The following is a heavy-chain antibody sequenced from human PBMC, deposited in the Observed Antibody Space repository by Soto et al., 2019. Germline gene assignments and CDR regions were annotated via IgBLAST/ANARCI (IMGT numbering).Heavy chain of an antibody. CDR2: ISNNGAHT. J-gene: IGHJ6*03. D-gene: IGHD6-13*01. CDR1: GFTFSNYE. V-gene: IGHV3-64*01. CDR3: ARRGYGSRWPNVYMDV. Sequence: EAQLVESGGGLVQPGGSLRLSCGASGFTFSNYEMHWVRQAPGKGLEYVSGISNNGAHTDYAKSVKGRFTISRDNSENTLYLQMGSLRAEDMALYYCARRGYGSRWPNVYMDVWGKGTTVTVSS.